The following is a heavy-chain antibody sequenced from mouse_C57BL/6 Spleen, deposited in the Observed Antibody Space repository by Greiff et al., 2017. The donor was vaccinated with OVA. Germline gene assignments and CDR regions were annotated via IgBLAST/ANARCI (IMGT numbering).Heavy chain of an antibody. CDR3: ARNYGSSYSYAMDY. CDR2: IWGVGST. Sequence: QVQLKESGPGLVAPSQSLSITCTVSGFSLTSYGVDWVRQSPGKGLEWLGVIWGVGSTNYNSALKSRLSISKDNSKSQVFLKMNSLQTDDTAMYYCARNYGSSYSYAMDYWGQGTSVTVSS. J-gene: IGHJ4*01. D-gene: IGHD1-1*01. V-gene: IGHV2-6*01. CDR1: GFSLTSYG.